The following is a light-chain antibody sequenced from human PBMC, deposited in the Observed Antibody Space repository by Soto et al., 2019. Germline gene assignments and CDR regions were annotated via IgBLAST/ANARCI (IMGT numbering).Light chain of an antibody. V-gene: IGKV2-30*01. J-gene: IGKJ2*02. CDR2: KDS. CDR1: HSLMYSDGISY. Sequence: DVVMTQSPLSLPFTLGQPASISCRSSHSLMYSDGISYESWFQQRPGQSPRRLIYKDSNRDSWVQDRLSGSGTGTAFTLKISRVEAYNVAVDNSMQGTHWPTGTLGQETTLEIK. CDR3: MQGTHWPTGT.